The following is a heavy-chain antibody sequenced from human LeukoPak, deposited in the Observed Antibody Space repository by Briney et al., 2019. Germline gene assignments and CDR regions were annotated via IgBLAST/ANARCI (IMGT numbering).Heavy chain of an antibody. V-gene: IGHV3-21*01. CDR3: ARDGGYCSGGSCYSGDYYYGMDV. Sequence: GGSLRLSCAASGFTFSSYSMNWVRQAPGKGLEWVSSISSSSYIYYADSVKGRFTISRDNAKNSLYLQMNSLRAEDTAVYYCARDGGYCSGGSCYSGDYYYGMDVWGQGTTVTVSS. J-gene: IGHJ6*02. CDR2: ISSSSYI. D-gene: IGHD2-15*01. CDR1: GFTFSSYS.